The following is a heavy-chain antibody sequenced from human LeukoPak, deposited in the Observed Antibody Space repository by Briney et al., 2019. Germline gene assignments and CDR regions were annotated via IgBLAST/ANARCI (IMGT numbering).Heavy chain of an antibody. Sequence: SETLSLTCSISGDSIRRNYWSWIRQPPGKGLEWIGYIYYSGSTNYNPSLKSRVTISVDTSKSQFSLKLSSVTAADTAVYYCARLTNMEKDVTPTYYMDVWGKGTTVTVSS. CDR2: IYYSGST. CDR1: GDSIRRNY. J-gene: IGHJ6*03. CDR3: ARLTNMEKDVTPTYYMDV. V-gene: IGHV4-59*01. D-gene: IGHD2-8*01.